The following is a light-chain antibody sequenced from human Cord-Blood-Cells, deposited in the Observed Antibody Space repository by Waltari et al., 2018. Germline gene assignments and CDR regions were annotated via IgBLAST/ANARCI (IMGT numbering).Light chain of an antibody. CDR3: EPYKSYSGT. Sequence: DIQTNQSPSTLSASVGDRVTITCRSSQSISSWLAWYQQKPGKAPKLLIYKASSLERGVPSRFVGSGSRIELTLTVRSRQPDCFVAYGGEPYKSYSGTFGPGTKVDI. CDR2: KAS. CDR1: QSISSW. J-gene: IGKJ3*01. V-gene: IGKV1-5*03.